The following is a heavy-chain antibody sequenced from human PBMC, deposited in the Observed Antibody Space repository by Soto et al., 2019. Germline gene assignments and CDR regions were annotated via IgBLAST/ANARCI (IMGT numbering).Heavy chain of an antibody. V-gene: IGHV1-3*01. Sequence: GASVTVCCKASGYTFTSYGSSWVRQAPGQGLEWMGWINAGNGNTKYSQKFQGRVTITRDTSASTAYMELSSLRSEDTAVYYCARVSGYYLPDYWGQGTLVTVSS. CDR3: ARVSGYYLPDY. D-gene: IGHD5-12*01. CDR1: GYTFTSYG. J-gene: IGHJ4*02. CDR2: INAGNGNT.